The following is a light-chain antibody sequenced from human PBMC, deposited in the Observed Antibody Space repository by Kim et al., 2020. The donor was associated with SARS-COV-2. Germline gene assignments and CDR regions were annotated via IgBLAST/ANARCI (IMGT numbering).Light chain of an antibody. J-gene: IGKJ4*01. CDR2: GTS. V-gene: IGKV1-12*01. Sequence: ASVGDRVTITCRASLPVADWLAWYQQKPGRAPILLIYGTSTLQSGVPSRFSGSGSGTDFTLTISSLQPEDFATYYCQQANSFPLTFGGGTKVDIK. CDR1: LPVADW. CDR3: QQANSFPLT.